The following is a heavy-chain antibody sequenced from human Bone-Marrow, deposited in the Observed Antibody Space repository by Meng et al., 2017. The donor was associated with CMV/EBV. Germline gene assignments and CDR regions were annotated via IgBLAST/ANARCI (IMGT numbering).Heavy chain of an antibody. V-gene: IGHV4-39*07. CDR2: IYYSGST. CDR1: GGSISSSSYY. J-gene: IGHJ5*02. Sequence: SETLSLTCTVSGGSISSSSYYWGWIRQPPGKGLEWIGSIYYSGSTYYNPSLKSRVTISVDTSKNQFSLKLSSVTAADTAVYYCARALRSRGKLATIFGVVIRNWFDPWGQGTLVTVSS. D-gene: IGHD3-3*01. CDR3: ARALRSRGKLATIFGVVIRNWFDP.